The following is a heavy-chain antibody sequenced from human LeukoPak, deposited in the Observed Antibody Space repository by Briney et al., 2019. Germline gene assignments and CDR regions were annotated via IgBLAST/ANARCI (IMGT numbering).Heavy chain of an antibody. V-gene: IGHV4-59*11. Sequence: SETLSLTCTVSGGSISSHYWSWIRQPPGKGLEWSGYIYYSGSTNYNPSLKSRVTISVDTSKNQYSLKLSSVTAADTAVYYCARAGEGYDFWSGYYLGWFDPWGQGTLVTVSS. J-gene: IGHJ5*02. CDR2: IYYSGST. CDR1: GGSISSHY. D-gene: IGHD3-3*01. CDR3: ARAGEGYDFWSGYYLGWFDP.